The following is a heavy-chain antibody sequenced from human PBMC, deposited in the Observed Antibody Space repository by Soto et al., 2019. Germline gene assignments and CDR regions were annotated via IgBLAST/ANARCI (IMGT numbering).Heavy chain of an antibody. CDR2: INSDGSSI. CDR1: GFDFSNTW. Sequence: HPGGSLRLSCATSGFDFSNTWIHWVRQVPGQGLVWVSRINSDGSSIIYADSVKGRFTLSRDNAKNTAHLQMSSLRVEDTAVYYCARDFYHTIDSWGQGIPVTVSS. J-gene: IGHJ4*02. D-gene: IGHD3-16*02. CDR3: ARDFYHTIDS. V-gene: IGHV3-74*01.